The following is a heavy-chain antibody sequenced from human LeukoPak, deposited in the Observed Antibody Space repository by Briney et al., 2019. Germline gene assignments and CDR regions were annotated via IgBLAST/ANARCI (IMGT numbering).Heavy chain of an antibody. CDR2: ISSSSSYI. V-gene: IGHV3-21*01. CDR3: ARGIAVAGPADY. CDR1: GLTFSSYS. Sequence: GGSLRLSCAASGLTFSSYSMNWVRQAPGKGLEWVSSISSSSSYIYYADSVKGRFTISRDNAKNSLYLQMNSLRAEDTAVYYCARGIAVAGPADYWGQGTLVTVSS. J-gene: IGHJ4*02. D-gene: IGHD6-19*01.